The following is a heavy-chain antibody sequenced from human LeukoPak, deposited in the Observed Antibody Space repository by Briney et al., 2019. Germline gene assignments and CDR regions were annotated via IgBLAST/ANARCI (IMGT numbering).Heavy chain of an antibody. J-gene: IGHJ4*02. Sequence: GGSLRLSCAASGFTFSSYWMSLVRQAPGKGLEWVANIKQDGSERYHVDSAKGRFTIYRDNAKNSLHLQMNSLRAEDTAVYYCATMGLKPLPYYFDYWGQGTLVTVSS. CDR1: GFTFSSYW. CDR3: ATMGLKPLPYYFDY. D-gene: IGHD3/OR15-3a*01. CDR2: IKQDGSER. V-gene: IGHV3-7*01.